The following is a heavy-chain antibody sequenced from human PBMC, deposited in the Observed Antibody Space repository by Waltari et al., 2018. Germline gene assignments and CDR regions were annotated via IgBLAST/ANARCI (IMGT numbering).Heavy chain of an antibody. D-gene: IGHD2-2*02. J-gene: IGHJ3*02. Sequence: EVQLVESGGGLVKPGGSLRLSCAASGFTFSNAWMSWVRQAPGKGLEWVGRIKSKTDGGTTDYAAPVKGRFTISRDDSKNTLYLQMNSLKTEDTAVYYCTTAPLFLVPYCSSTSCYRQAIDAFDIWGQGTMVTVSS. CDR3: TTAPLFLVPYCSSTSCYRQAIDAFDI. CDR1: GFTFSNAW. CDR2: IKSKTDGGTT. V-gene: IGHV3-15*01.